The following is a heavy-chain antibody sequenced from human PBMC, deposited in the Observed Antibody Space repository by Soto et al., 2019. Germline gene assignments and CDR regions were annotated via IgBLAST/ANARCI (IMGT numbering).Heavy chain of an antibody. CDR1: GGSISSSNW. CDR3: ALRSLAVVPEY. J-gene: IGHJ4*02. Sequence: SETLSLTCAVSGGSISSSNWWSWVRQPPGKGLESIGYLYYGRSANYNPSLKSRVTLSVDTSTNQCSLTLSSMTAADTAVYYCALRSLAVVPEYWGQGTLVTVSS. V-gene: IGHV4-4*02. D-gene: IGHD3-22*01. CDR2: LYYGRSA.